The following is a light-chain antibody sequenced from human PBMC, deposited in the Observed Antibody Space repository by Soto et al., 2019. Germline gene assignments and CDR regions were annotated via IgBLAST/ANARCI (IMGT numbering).Light chain of an antibody. CDR1: QSVSSSY. CDR2: CAS. J-gene: IGKJ2*01. V-gene: IGKV3-20*01. Sequence: EMVLTQSPGTLSLSPGERATLSCRASQSVSSSYLAWYQKKPGQATRLLIYCASSRTTGIPDRCSGSGSGTDFNLTISRLEPEDFAVYYCQQYGSSPDTFGQGTKLEIK. CDR3: QQYGSSPDT.